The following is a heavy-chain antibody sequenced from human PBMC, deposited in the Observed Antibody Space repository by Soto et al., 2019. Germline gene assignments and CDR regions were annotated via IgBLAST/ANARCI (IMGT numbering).Heavy chain of an antibody. J-gene: IGHJ4*02. V-gene: IGHV1-18*01. CDR2: ISAYNGNT. D-gene: IGHD3-22*01. CDR3: ARGLPYYYDSSGYYYFDY. CDR1: GYTFTSYG. Sequence: QVQLVQSGAEVKKPGASVKVSCKASGYTFTSYGISWVRQAPGQGLEWMGWISAYNGNTNYAQKLQGRVTMTTDTSTITAYMELRSLRSDDTAVYYCARGLPYYYDSSGYYYFDYWGQGTLVTVSS.